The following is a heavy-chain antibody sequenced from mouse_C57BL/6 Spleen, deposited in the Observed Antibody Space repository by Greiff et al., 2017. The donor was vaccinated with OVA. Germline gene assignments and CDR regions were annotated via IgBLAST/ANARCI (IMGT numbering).Heavy chain of an antibody. J-gene: IGHJ2*01. CDR3: ARDGHYDYALFFDY. Sequence: QVQLQQSGAELVKPGASVKLSCKASGYTFTSYWMHWVKQRPGQGLEWIGMIHPNSGSTNYNEKFKSKATLTVDKSSSTAYMQLSSLTSEDSAVYYCARDGHYDYALFFDYWGQGTTLTVSS. CDR2: IHPNSGST. V-gene: IGHV1-64*01. CDR1: GYTFTSYW. D-gene: IGHD2-4*01.